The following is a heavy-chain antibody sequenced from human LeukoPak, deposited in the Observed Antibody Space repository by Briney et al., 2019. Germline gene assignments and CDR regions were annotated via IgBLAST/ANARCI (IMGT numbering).Heavy chain of an antibody. V-gene: IGHV4-34*01. CDR2: INHAGGT. Sequence: PSETLSLTCAVYGESFSDYYWSWIHQPPGKGLEWIGEINHAGGTNYNPSLKGRITISADTSKNQFSLRLTSVTAADTAVYYCARDFEEEGIDYWGQGTLVTVSS. CDR3: ARDFEEEGIDY. J-gene: IGHJ4*02. CDR1: GESFSDYY.